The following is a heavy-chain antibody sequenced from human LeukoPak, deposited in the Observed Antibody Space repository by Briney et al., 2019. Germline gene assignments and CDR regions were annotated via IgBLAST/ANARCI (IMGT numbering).Heavy chain of an antibody. J-gene: IGHJ6*02. V-gene: IGHV1-2*02. CDR2: INPNSGGT. CDR1: GYTFTGYY. D-gene: IGHD6-25*01. Sequence: ASVKVSCKASGYTFTGYYMHWVRQAPGQGLEWMRWINPNSGGTNYAQKFQGRVTMTRDTSISTAYMELSRLRSDDTAVYYCASPGIAASLVRYGMDVWGQGTTVTVSS. CDR3: ASPGIAASLVRYGMDV.